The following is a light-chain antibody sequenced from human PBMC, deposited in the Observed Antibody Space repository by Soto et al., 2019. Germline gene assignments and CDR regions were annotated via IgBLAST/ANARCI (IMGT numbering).Light chain of an antibody. J-gene: IGKJ2*01. CDR1: QSLLYSNGNNY. CDR2: LGS. Sequence: DIVMTQSPLSLPVTPGEPASISCRSSQSLLYSNGNNYVDWYLQTPGQSPQLLIILGSSRASGVPYRFSGSGSVTDYTLKISRVEAEDVGFYYCMQALQSQYTCRQGTKLEI. V-gene: IGKV2-28*01. CDR3: MQALQSQYT.